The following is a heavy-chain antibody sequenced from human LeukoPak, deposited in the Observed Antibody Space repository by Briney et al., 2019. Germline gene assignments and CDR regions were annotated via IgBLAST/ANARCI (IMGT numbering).Heavy chain of an antibody. J-gene: IGHJ5*02. CDR3: ARRDCDSIKCRGSNWFDP. Sequence: GGSLRLSCAASGFTFSSYSMNWVRQAPGKGLEWVSYISSSSSTIYYADSVKGRFTISRDNAKDSLYLQMNSLRAEDTAVYYCARRDCDSIKCRGSNWFDPWGQGTLVSASS. CDR2: ISSSSSTI. D-gene: IGHD3-22*01. V-gene: IGHV3-48*01. CDR1: GFTFSSYS.